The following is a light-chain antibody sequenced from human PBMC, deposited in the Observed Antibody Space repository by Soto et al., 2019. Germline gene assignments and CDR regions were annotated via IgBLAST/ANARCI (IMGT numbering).Light chain of an antibody. CDR1: QDFSNF. V-gene: IGKV1-9*01. CDR3: QQSSSTPQT. J-gene: IGKJ4*01. CDR2: DAS. Sequence: DIQLTHSPSFLSASIGDRVTITCRASQDFSNFLAWYQQKPGRAPKLLMYDASTLQSGVPSRFSGSGSGTEFTLTISSLQPEDFATYYCQQSSSTPQTFGGGTKVDIK.